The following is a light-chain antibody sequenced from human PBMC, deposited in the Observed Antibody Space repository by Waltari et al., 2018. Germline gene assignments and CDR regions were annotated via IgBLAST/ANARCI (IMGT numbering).Light chain of an antibody. CDR2: AAS. CDR1: QSILTN. V-gene: IGKV3-15*01. CDR3: QQYNNWPYT. J-gene: IGKJ2*01. Sequence: EIVMTQSPAILSVSPGDRATLSCSANQSILTNLAWYQQKPAQPPRLLLYAASNRATGLPDRFSGSGSGTYFTFTISSLHPEDFALYYCQQYNNWPYTFGQGTKLEIK.